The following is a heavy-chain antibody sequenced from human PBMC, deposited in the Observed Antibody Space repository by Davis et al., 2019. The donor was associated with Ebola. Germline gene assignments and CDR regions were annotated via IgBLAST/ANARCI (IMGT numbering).Heavy chain of an antibody. V-gene: IGHV4-59*01. D-gene: IGHD4-23*01. Sequence: SDTLSLTCTVSGGSISSYYWSWIRQPPGKGLECIGYMYYSGSTNYNPSLKSRVTISVDTSKNQFSLELSSVTAADTAVYYCARVPNDYGGKNFYFDYWGQGTLVTVSS. CDR3: ARVPNDYGGKNFYFDY. CDR2: MYYSGST. CDR1: GGSISSYY. J-gene: IGHJ4*02.